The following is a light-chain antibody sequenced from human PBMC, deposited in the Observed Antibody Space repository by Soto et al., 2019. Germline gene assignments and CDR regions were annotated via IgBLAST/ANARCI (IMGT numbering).Light chain of an antibody. Sequence: EIVLTQSPATLSLSPGEIATLSCRASQTVSSSLAWYQQKPGQAPRLLTYEVSNRATGIPARFSGSGSGADFTLTISSLEPGDFALYYCQQHINWPLTFGGGTKV. J-gene: IGKJ4*01. V-gene: IGKV3-11*01. CDR1: QTVSSS. CDR2: EVS. CDR3: QQHINWPLT.